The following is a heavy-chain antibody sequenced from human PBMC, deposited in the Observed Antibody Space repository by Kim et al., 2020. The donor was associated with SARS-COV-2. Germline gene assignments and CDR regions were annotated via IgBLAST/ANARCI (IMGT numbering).Heavy chain of an antibody. CDR2: ISSSSSYI. V-gene: IGHV3-21*01. CDR1: GFTFSSYS. Sequence: GGSLRLSCAASGFTFSSYSMNWVRQAPGKGLEWVSSISSSSSYIYYADSVKGRFTISRDNAKNSLYLQMNSLRAEDTAVYYCARDRYSGYDYWFDPWGRGTLVTVSS. D-gene: IGHD5-12*01. J-gene: IGHJ5*02. CDR3: ARDRYSGYDYWFDP.